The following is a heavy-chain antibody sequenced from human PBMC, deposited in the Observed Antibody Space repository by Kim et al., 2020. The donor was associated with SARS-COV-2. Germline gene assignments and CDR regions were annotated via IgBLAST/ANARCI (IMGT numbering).Heavy chain of an antibody. Sequence: GGSLRLSCAASGFMFSNYEMNWVRQAPGKGLEWIAYISVRSNTITYADSVKGRFTISRDNAKESLFLQMNSLTADDSAVYYCARDSALVPFDYWGQGALVTVSS. V-gene: IGHV3-48*03. CDR3: ARDSALVPFDY. J-gene: IGHJ4*02. CDR1: GFMFSNYE. D-gene: IGHD3-10*01. CDR2: ISVRSNTI.